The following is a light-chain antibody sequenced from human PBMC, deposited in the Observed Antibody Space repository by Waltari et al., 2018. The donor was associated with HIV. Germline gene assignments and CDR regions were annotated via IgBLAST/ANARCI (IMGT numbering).Light chain of an antibody. J-gene: IGLJ1*01. V-gene: IGLV1-44*01. CDR1: GFNIASNP. CDR3: AAWDDSLNGYV. CDR2: SNK. Sequence: QSVLTQPPSASAPPGQRVTMSCSGSGFNIASNPVNWYHQLPGTAPKLLIYSNKPRPSGVPDRFSGSKSGTSASLAISGLQSEDEADYYCAAWDDSLNGYVFGTGTKVTVL.